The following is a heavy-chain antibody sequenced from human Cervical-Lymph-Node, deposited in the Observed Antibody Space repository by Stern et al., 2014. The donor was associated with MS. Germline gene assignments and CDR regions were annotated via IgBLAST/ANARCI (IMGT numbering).Heavy chain of an antibody. J-gene: IGHJ6*02. CDR3: ARDHFTTSLDV. D-gene: IGHD3-22*01. Sequence: VQLVESGPGLVKPSPTLSLTCTVSGGSISSDNYYWTWIRQHPGKGLEWIGHIYYSGTTFYNPSPKSRVSITVDPSQNLFSLRLSSVTAADTAVYYCARDHFTTSLDVWGHGTTVTVS. CDR1: GGSISSDNYY. CDR2: IYYSGTT. V-gene: IGHV4-31*03.